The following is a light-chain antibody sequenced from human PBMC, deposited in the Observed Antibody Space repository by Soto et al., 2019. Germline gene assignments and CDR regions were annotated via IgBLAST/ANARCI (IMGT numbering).Light chain of an antibody. J-gene: IGLJ2*01. CDR2: EVT. V-gene: IGLV2-14*01. Sequence: QSALTQPASVSGSPGQSITISCTGTNNDVGAYPYVSWYQQHPGTAPKLIIYEVTNRPSGISDRFSGSKSGNTASLTISGLQAEDESDYYCSSFVTSGTTVIFGGGTKLTVL. CDR1: NNDVGAYPY. CDR3: SSFVTSGTTVI.